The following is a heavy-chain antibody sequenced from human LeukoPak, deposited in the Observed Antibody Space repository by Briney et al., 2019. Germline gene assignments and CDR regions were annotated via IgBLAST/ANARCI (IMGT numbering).Heavy chain of an antibody. Sequence: GGSLRLSCAASGFSFSAYGMHWVRQAPGKGLEWVALISYDGSYKNYADSVKGRFTISRDNSKNTLYLQMNCLRLDDTAVYYCAKALEYYYYFGMDVWGQGTTVIVSS. CDR2: ISYDGSYK. V-gene: IGHV3-30*18. J-gene: IGHJ6*02. CDR3: AKALEYYYYFGMDV. CDR1: GFSFSAYG. D-gene: IGHD3-3*01.